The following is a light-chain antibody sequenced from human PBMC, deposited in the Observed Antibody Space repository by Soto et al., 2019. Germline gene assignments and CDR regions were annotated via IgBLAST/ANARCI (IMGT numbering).Light chain of an antibody. Sequence: QSVLTQPASVSGSPGQSITISCTGTSSDVGGYNYVSWYQQHPGKAPKVIIFDVNNRHSGVSNRFSGSKSGNTASLTISGLQTEDEADYYCSSYTNSRSVIFGGGTKL. CDR1: SSDVGGYNY. CDR3: SSYTNSRSVI. V-gene: IGLV2-14*03. CDR2: DVN. J-gene: IGLJ2*01.